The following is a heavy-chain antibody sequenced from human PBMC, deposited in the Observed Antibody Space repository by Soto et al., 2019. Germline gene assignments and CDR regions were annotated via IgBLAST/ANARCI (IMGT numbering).Heavy chain of an antibody. V-gene: IGHV3-33*01. CDR2: IWYDGSNK. J-gene: IGHJ6*02. CDR3: ARDRGIGGFGELSRPLNNYYYYGRDV. Sequence: PGGSLRLSCAASGFTFSSYGMHWVRQAPGKGLGWVAVIWYDGSNKYYADSVKGRFTISRDNSKNTLYLQMNSLRAEDTAVYYCARDRGIGGFGELSRPLNNYYYYGRDVWGQGTTVSVSS. D-gene: IGHD3-10*01. CDR1: GFTFSSYG.